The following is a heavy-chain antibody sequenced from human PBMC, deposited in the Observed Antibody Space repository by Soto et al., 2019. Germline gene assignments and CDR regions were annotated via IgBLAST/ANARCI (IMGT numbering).Heavy chain of an antibody. CDR3: ARARQVRAAAEGMDV. V-gene: IGHV3-13*04. CDR1: GFTFSIYD. Sequence: EVQLVESGGGLVQPGGSLRLSCAASGFTFSIYDMHWVRQATGKGLEWVSGIGTAGDTYYAGSVKGRFTISRENAKNSLYLQMNSLRAGDTAVYYCARARQVRAAAEGMDVWGQGTTVTVSS. CDR2: IGTAGDT. D-gene: IGHD6-13*01. J-gene: IGHJ6*02.